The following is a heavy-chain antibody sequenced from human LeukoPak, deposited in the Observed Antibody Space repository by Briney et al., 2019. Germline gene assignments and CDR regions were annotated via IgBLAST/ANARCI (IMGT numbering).Heavy chain of an antibody. CDR3: ARDYILPYYYDSSGY. CDR1: GFTFSDYY. CDR2: ISSSGSTI. D-gene: IGHD3-22*01. Sequence: GGSLRLSCAASGFTFSDYYMSWIRQAPGKGLEWVSYISSSGSTIYYADSVKGRFTISRDNAKNSLYLQMNSLRAEDTAVYYCARDYILPYYYDSSGYWGQGTLVTVSS. V-gene: IGHV3-11*01. J-gene: IGHJ1*01.